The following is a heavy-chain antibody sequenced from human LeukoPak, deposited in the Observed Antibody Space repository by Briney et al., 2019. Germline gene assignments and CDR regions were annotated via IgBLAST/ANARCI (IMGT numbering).Heavy chain of an antibody. CDR1: GYTFTGYY. CDR2: IIPIFGTA. J-gene: IGHJ5*02. Sequence: GASVKVSCKASGYTFTGYYMHWVRQAPGQGLEWMGGIIPIFGTANYAQKFQGRVTITADESTSTAYMELSSLRSEDTAVYYCARDRGLSSTLEEAPSNWFDPWGQGTLVTVSS. V-gene: IGHV1-69*13. CDR3: ARDRGLSSTLEEAPSNWFDP. D-gene: IGHD6-13*01.